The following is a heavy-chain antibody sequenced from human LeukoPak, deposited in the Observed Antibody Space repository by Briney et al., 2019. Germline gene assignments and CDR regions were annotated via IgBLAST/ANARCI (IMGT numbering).Heavy chain of an antibody. J-gene: IGHJ4*02. Sequence: SETLSLTCAVYGGSFSGYYWSWIRQPPGKGLEWIGEINHSGSTNYNPSLKSRVTISVDTSKNQFSLKLSSVTAADTAVYYCAREQPGFHFWVLYYFDYWGQGTLVTVSS. D-gene: IGHD3-3*02. CDR1: GGSFSGYY. CDR3: AREQPGFHFWVLYYFDY. V-gene: IGHV4-34*01. CDR2: INHSGST.